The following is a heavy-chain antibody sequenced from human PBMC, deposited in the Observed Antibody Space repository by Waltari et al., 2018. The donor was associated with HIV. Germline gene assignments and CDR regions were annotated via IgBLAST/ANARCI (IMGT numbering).Heavy chain of an antibody. CDR3: ARDSYYYDSSGFFPDF. CDR2: IKLNSGDT. J-gene: IGHJ4*02. CDR1: GYTFTAYY. Sequence: QVQLVQSGAEVKKPGASVKVSCKASGYTFTAYYMHWVRQAPGQGLEWMGRIKLNSGDTNYGQKFQGRVTMTRDTSISTAYMELSRLRSDDTVVYYCARDSYYYDSSGFFPDFWGQGTLVTVSS. V-gene: IGHV1-2*05. D-gene: IGHD3-22*01.